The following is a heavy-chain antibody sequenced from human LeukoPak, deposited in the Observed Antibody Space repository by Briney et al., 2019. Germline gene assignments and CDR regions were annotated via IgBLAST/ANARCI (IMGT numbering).Heavy chain of an antibody. V-gene: IGHV3-30*04. CDR3: GRDIVVVVAAMDY. Sequence: GRSLRLSCAASGFTFRSYAMHWVRQAPGKGLEWVAVISYDGSNKYYADSVKGRFTISRDNSKNTLYLQMNSLRAEDTAVYYCGRDIVVVVAAMDYWGQGTLVTVSS. J-gene: IGHJ4*02. D-gene: IGHD2-15*01. CDR1: GFTFRSYA. CDR2: ISYDGSNK.